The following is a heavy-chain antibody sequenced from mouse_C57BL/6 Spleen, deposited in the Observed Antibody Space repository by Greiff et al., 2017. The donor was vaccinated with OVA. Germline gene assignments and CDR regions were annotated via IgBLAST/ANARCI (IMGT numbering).Heavy chain of an antibody. CDR1: GYTFTSYW. CDR2: IDPSDSET. CDR3: AREEQLRLPFAY. J-gene: IGHJ3*01. Sequence: QVQLQQPGAELVRPGSSVKLSCKASGYTFTSYWMHWVKQRPIQGLEWIGNIDPSDSETHYNQKFKDKATLTVDKSSSTAYMQLSSLTSEDSAVYYCAREEQLRLPFAYWGQGTLVTVSA. V-gene: IGHV1-52*01. D-gene: IGHD3-2*02.